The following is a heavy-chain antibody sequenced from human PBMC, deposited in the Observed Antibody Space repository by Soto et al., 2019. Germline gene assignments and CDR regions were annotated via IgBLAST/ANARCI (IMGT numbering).Heavy chain of an antibody. J-gene: IGHJ4*02. CDR1: GFTFSSYA. CDR2: ISYDGSNK. D-gene: IGHD6-19*01. V-gene: IGHV3-30-3*01. Sequence: QVQLVESGGGVVQPGRSLRLSCAASGFTFSSYAMHWVRQAPGKGLEWVAVISYDGSNKYYADSVKGRFTISRDNSKNTLYLQMNSLRAEDTAVYYCARARIAVAVHDYWGQGTPVTVSS. CDR3: ARARIAVAVHDY.